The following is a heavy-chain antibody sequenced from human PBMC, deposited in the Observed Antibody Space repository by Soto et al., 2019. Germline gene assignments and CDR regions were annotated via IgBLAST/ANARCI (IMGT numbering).Heavy chain of an antibody. J-gene: IGHJ4*02. V-gene: IGHV3-7*04. CDR3: AGGSGWLITD. CDR1: GFTFSSNW. D-gene: IGHD6-19*01. CDR2: IKQDGSEQ. Sequence: EVQLVESGGGLVQPGGSLRLSCAASGFTFSSNWMNWVRQAPGKGLEWVANIKQDGSEQYYVDSVKGRFTISRDNAKNSQYLQITRLRVEDTAVYFCAGGSGWLITDWGQGTLVTVSS.